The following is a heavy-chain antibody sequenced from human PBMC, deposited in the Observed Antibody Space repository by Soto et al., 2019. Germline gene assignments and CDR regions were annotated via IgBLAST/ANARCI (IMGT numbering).Heavy chain of an antibody. CDR2: ISNDGTNK. CDR3: GKDTLDCSGGDCPLYYYYGMDV. V-gene: IGHV3-30*18. D-gene: IGHD2-15*01. J-gene: IGHJ6*02. CDR1: GFTFRSYG. Sequence: GESLKISCAASGFTFRSYGMHWVRQAPGKGLEWLAVISNDGTNKYLADSVKGRLTLSRDNSRNTLSLEINNLRPEDTAVYYCGKDTLDCSGGDCPLYYYYGMDVWGQGTTVTVSS.